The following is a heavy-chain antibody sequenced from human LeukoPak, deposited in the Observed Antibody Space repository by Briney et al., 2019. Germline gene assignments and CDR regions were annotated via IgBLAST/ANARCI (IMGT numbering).Heavy chain of an antibody. CDR1: GYTFTSYG. CDR2: INPSGGSA. V-gene: IGHV1-46*01. CDR3: ARDPGYCSGGSCYSHYYYYYMDV. J-gene: IGHJ6*03. D-gene: IGHD2-15*01. Sequence: ASVKVSCKASGYTFTSYGISWVRQAPGQGLEWMGIINPSGGSASYAQKFQGRVTMTRDTSTSTVYMELSSLRSEDTAVYYCARDPGYCSGGSCYSHYYYYYMDVWGKGTTVTISS.